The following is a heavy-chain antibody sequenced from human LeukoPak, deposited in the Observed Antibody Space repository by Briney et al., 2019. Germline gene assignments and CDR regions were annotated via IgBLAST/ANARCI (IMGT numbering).Heavy chain of an antibody. Sequence: GGSLRLSCAASGFTFSSYSMNWVRQAPGKGLEWVSSISSSSSYIYYADSVKGRFTISRDNAKNSLYLQMNSLRAEDTAVYYCARDLPRGIGEATPYYFDYWGQGTLVTVSS. V-gene: IGHV3-21*01. CDR3: ARDLPRGIGEATPYYFDY. J-gene: IGHJ4*02. CDR1: GFTFSSYS. CDR2: ISSSSSYI. D-gene: IGHD1-26*01.